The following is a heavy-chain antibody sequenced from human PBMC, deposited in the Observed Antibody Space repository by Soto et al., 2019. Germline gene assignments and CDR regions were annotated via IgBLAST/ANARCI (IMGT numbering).Heavy chain of an antibody. V-gene: IGHV1-69*08. J-gene: IGHJ6*02. CDR3: AREDSGLTGYYYGMDV. CDR2: IIPILGIA. Sequence: QVQLVQSGAEVKKPGSSVKVSCKASGGTFSSYTISWVRQAPGQGLEWMGRIIPILGIANYAQKFQGRVTITADKSTSTAYMELSSLRSEDTAVYYCAREDSGLTGYYYGMDVWGQGTTVTVSS. D-gene: IGHD5-12*01. CDR1: GGTFSSYT.